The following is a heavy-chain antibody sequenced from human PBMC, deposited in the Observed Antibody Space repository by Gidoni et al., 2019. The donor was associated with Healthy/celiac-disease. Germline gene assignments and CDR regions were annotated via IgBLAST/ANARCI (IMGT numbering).Heavy chain of an antibody. CDR1: GYTFTGSY. V-gene: IGHV1-2*02. CDR2: INPNSGGT. J-gene: IGHJ6*02. Sequence: QVQLVQSGAEVKKPGASVKVSCKASGYTFTGSYMHWVRQAPGQGLEWMGWINPNSGGTNYAQKFQGRVTMTRDTSISTAYMELSRLRSDDTAVYYCAREVVAALNYYYYGMDVWGQGTTVTVSS. D-gene: IGHD3-22*01. CDR3: AREVVAALNYYYYGMDV.